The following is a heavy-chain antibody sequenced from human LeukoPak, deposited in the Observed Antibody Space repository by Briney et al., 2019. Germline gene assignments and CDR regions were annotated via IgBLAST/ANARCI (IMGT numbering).Heavy chain of an antibody. CDR2: ISNGGHST. CDR1: GFTFSSYV. J-gene: IGHJ4*02. Sequence: GGSLRLSCAASGFTFSSYVMSWVRQAPGKGLEWVSSISNGGHSTYYADSVKGRFTISRDNAKNSLYLQMNSLRAEDTAVYYCARDSGGYFDRNHFGYWGQGTLVTVSS. V-gene: IGHV3-21*01. D-gene: IGHD3-9*01. CDR3: ARDSGGYFDRNHFGY.